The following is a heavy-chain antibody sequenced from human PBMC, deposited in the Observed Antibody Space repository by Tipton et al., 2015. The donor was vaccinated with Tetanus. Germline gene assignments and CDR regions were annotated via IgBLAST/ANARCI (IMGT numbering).Heavy chain of an antibody. J-gene: IGHJ6*02. CDR1: GGSTHSHY. Sequence: TLSLTCTGSGGSTHSHYWSWIRQSAAKGLEWIGRIYSGGTTNYNPSLKSRVFMSMDTSKNQFSLELSSVTVADTAIYYCARTLRGTTRVGFQYLSYYRMDVWGQGTTVTVSS. D-gene: IGHD4-17*01. V-gene: IGHV4-4*07. CDR2: IYSGGTT. CDR3: ARTLRGTTRVGFQYLSYYRMDV.